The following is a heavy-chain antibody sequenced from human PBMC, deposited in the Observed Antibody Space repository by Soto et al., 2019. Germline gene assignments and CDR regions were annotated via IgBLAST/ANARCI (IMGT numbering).Heavy chain of an antibody. CDR1: GYTFTSYC. J-gene: IGHJ3*02. V-gene: IGHV1-18*01. D-gene: IGHD4-17*01. CDR3: ARDIAGGDGPDAFDI. CDR2: ISAYNGNT. Sequence: ASVKVSCKASGYTFTSYCISWVRQAPGQGLEWMGWISAYNGNTNYAQKLQGRVTITTDTSTSTAYMELRSLRSDDTAVYYCARDIAGGDGPDAFDIWGQGTMVTVSS.